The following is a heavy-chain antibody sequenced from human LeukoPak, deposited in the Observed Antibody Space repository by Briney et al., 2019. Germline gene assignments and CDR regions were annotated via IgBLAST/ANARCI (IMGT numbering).Heavy chain of an antibody. D-gene: IGHD3-22*01. Sequence: GGSLRLSCAASVFTFSSYGMSWVRQAPGKGLEWVSAISGSGGSTYYADSVKGRFTISRDNSKNTLYLQMNSLRAEDTAVYYCAKDPSSGYYGQGFPPSDYWGQGTLVTVSS. J-gene: IGHJ4*02. V-gene: IGHV3-23*01. CDR1: VFTFSSYG. CDR2: ISGSGGST. CDR3: AKDPSSGYYGQGFPPSDY.